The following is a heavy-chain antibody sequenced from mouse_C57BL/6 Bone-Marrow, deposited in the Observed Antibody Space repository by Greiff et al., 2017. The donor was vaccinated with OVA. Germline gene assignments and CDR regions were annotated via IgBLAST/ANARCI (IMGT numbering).Heavy chain of an antibody. Sequence: DVKLVESGGGLVQPGGSLKLSCAASGFTFSDYYMYWVRQTPEKRLEWVAYISNGGGSTYYPDTVKGRFTISRDNAKNTLYLQMSRLKSEDTAMYYCARRGSSYIMDYWGQGTSVTVSS. CDR2: ISNGGGST. CDR3: ARRGSSYIMDY. J-gene: IGHJ4*01. V-gene: IGHV5-12*01. D-gene: IGHD1-1*01. CDR1: GFTFSDYY.